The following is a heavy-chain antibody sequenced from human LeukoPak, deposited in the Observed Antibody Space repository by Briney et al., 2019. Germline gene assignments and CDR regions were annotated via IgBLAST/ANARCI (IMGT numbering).Heavy chain of an antibody. V-gene: IGHV3-30*04. D-gene: IGHD6-13*01. CDR1: GFTFSSYA. J-gene: IGHJ4*02. CDR3: ARDRNPYSSSWYADFDY. Sequence: GGSLRLSCAASGFTFSSYAMHWVRQAPGKGLEGVAVISYDGNNKYYADSVKGRFTISRDNSKNTLYLQMNSLRAEDTTVYYCARDRNPYSSSWYADFDYWGQGTLVTVSS. CDR2: ISYDGNNK.